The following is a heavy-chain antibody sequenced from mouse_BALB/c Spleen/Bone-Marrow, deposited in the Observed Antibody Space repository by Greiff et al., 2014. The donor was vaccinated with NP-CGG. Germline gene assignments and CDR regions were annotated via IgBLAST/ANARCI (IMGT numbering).Heavy chain of an antibody. V-gene: IGHV5-4*02. CDR3: AKEGDGAY. CDR1: GFTFSDYY. CDR2: ISDGGSYT. Sequence: EVQLVESGGGLVKPGGSLKLSCAASGFTFSDYYMYWVRQTPEKRLEWVATISDGGSYTYYPDSVKGQFTISRDNAKNNLYLQMNSLKSEDTAMYYCAKEGDGAYWGQGTLVTVSA. J-gene: IGHJ3*01. D-gene: IGHD3-3*01.